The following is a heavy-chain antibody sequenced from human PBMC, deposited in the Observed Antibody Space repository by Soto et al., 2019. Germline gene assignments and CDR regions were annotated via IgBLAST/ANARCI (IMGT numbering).Heavy chain of an antibody. D-gene: IGHD3-3*01. CDR2: INPNSGGT. Sequence: SVKVSCKASGYTFTGYYMHWVRQAPGQGLEWMGWINPNSGGTNYAQKFQGRVTMTRDTSISTAYMELSRLRSDDTAVYYCARWYYAFWSAYYPFWGQGTLVTVSS. V-gene: IGHV1-2*02. J-gene: IGHJ4*02. CDR1: GYTFTGYY. CDR3: ARWYYAFWSAYYPF.